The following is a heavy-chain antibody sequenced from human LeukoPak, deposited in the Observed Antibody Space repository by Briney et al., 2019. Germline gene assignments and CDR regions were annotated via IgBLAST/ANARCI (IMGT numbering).Heavy chain of an antibody. CDR2: INHSGST. J-gene: IGHJ4*02. V-gene: IGHV4-34*01. D-gene: IGHD6-19*01. Sequence: SETLSLTCAVYGGSFSGYYWSWIRQPPGKGLEWIGEINHSGSTNYNPSLKSRVTISVDTSKNQFSLQLNSVTPEDTAVYYCARAYSSGWDPRKFDYWGQGTLVTVSS. CDR3: ARAYSSGWDPRKFDY. CDR1: GGSFSGYY.